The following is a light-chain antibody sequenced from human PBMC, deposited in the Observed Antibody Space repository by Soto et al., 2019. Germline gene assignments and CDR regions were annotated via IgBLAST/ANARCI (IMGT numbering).Light chain of an antibody. CDR3: SSYTSSSTLV. CDR1: SSDVGSYNR. J-gene: IGLJ2*01. Sequence: QSALTQPPSVSGSPGQSVTISCTGTSSDVGSYNRVSWYQQPPGTAPKLMIYEVSNRPSGVPDRFSGSKSGNTASLTISGLQAEDEADYYCSSYTSSSTLVFGGGNKVTVL. V-gene: IGLV2-18*02. CDR2: EVS.